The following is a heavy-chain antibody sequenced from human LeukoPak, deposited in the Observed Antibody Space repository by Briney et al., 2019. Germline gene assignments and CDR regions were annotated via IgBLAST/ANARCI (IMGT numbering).Heavy chain of an antibody. J-gene: IGHJ4*02. V-gene: IGHV3-74*01. D-gene: IGHD3-22*01. CDR3: AGLPAYYYDTSGFYFDY. CDR1: GFTFSSNW. Sequence: GGSLRLSCAASGFTFSSNWMHWVRQVPGKGRVWVSRINSDGSSTSYADSVKGRFTISRDNSKNTLYLQMNSLRAEDTAVYYCAGLPAYYYDTSGFYFDYWGQGTLVTVSS. CDR2: INSDGSST.